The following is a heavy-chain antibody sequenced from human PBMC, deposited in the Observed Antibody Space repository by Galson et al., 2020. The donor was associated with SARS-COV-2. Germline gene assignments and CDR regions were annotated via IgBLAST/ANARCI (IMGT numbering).Heavy chain of an antibody. CDR1: GVSLSSSY. D-gene: IGHD5-18*01. Sequence: SQTLSLTCGVYGVSLSSSYWSWVRQTPGKGLEWIGEVNHDGGTNYKTSLKGRVTISVDKSRAQFSLKLKSVTAADTAVYYCARTATERGFSYGLDYWGPGTLVTVSS. CDR3: ARTATERGFSYGLDY. V-gene: IGHV4-34*01. J-gene: IGHJ4*02. CDR2: VNHDGGT.